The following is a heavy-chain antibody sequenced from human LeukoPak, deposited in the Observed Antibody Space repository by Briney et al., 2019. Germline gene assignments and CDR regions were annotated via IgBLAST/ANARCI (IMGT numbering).Heavy chain of an antibody. J-gene: IGHJ4*02. D-gene: IGHD6-13*01. CDR2: ISAYNGNT. V-gene: IGHV1-18*01. Sequence: ASVKVSCKASGGTFSSYAISWVRQAPGQGLEWMGWISAYNGNTNYAQKLQGRVTMTTDTSTSTAYMELRSLRSDDTAVYYCARNEYSSSWLDYWGQGTLVTVSS. CDR1: GGTFSSYA. CDR3: ARNEYSSSWLDY.